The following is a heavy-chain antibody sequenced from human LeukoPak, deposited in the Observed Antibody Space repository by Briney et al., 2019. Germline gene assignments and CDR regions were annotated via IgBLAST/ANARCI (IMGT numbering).Heavy chain of an antibody. CDR3: AKQTTTSCYTGSDY. J-gene: IGHJ4*02. D-gene: IGHD2-2*02. Sequence: GGSLRLSCVASGFTFSSYAVSWVRQAPGKGLEWVSGICSSDNSRYYADSVKGRFTISRDNSKNTLYLQMNSLRADDTAVYYCAKQTTTSCYTGSDYWGQGTLVTVSS. CDR2: ICSSDNSR. V-gene: IGHV3-23*01. CDR1: GFTFSSYA.